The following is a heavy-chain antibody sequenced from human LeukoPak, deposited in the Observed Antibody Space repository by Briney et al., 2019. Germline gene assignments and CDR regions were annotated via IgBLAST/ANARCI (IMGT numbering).Heavy chain of an antibody. CDR2: INHSGST. V-gene: IGHV4-34*01. Sequence: PSETLSLTCAVYGGSFSGYYWSWIRQPPGKGLEWIGEINHSGSTNYNPSLKSRVTISVDTSKNQFSLKLSSVTAADTAVYFCARSPHIWFAERGWFDPWGQGTLVTVSS. D-gene: IGHD3-10*01. CDR3: ARSPHIWFAERGWFDP. J-gene: IGHJ5*02. CDR1: GGSFSGYY.